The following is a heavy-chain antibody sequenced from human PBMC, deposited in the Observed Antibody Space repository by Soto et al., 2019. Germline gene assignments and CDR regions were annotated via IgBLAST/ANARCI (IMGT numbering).Heavy chain of an antibody. Sequence: EVQLLESGGGLVQPGGSLRLSCAAPGFTFSSYAMNWVRQAPGKGLEWVSVISGSGGSTYYADSVKGRFTISRDNSKNTLQLQMISLRAEDTAVDSCPKRAHGLYFDYWGQGTVVTVSS. J-gene: IGHJ4*02. V-gene: IGHV3-23*01. CDR3: PKRAHGLYFDY. CDR2: ISGSGGST. CDR1: GFTFSSYA.